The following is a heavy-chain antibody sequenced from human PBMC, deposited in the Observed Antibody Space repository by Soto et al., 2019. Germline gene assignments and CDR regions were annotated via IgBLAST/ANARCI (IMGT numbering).Heavy chain of an antibody. J-gene: IGHJ5*02. CDR3: ATVLRGVVNWFDP. Sequence: HLVQSGPAVKKPGASITVSCKTSGDTFTNFGLSWVRQAPGQGLEWMGWIATYNSNRNYAQKFQGRLTLTTDTSTSTAYMELKSVRYADTAVYYCATVLRGVVNWFDPWGQGTLVTVSS. CDR2: IATYNSNR. D-gene: IGHD3-10*01. CDR1: GDTFTNFG. V-gene: IGHV1-18*01.